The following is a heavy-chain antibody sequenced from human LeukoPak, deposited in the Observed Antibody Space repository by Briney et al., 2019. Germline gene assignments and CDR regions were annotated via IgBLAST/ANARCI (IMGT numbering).Heavy chain of an antibody. J-gene: IGHJ5*02. D-gene: IGHD3-22*01. Sequence: PSETLSLTCTVSGGSISSYYWSWIRQPPGKGLEWIGYIYYSGSTNYSPSLKSRVTISVDTSKNQFSLKLSSVTAADTAVYYCARGGRYYDSSGYYYPWGQGTLVTVSS. V-gene: IGHV4-59*01. CDR1: GGSISSYY. CDR2: IYYSGST. CDR3: ARGGRYYDSSGYYYP.